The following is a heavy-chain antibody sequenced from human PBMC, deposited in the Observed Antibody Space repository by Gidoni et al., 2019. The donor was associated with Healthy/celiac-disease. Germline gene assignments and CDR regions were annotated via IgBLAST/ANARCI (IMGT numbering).Heavy chain of an antibody. CDR2: IWYDGSNK. CDR3: ARDGRAKRGVYVEHDY. CDR1: GFTFSSYG. J-gene: IGHJ4*02. V-gene: IGHV3-33*01. Sequence: QVQLVESGGGVVKPGRSLRLSCAASGFTFSSYGMHWVRQAPGKGLEWVAVIWYDGSNKYYADAVKGRFTISRDNSKNTLYLQMNSLRAEDTAVYYCARDGRAKRGVYVEHDYWGQGTLVTVSS. D-gene: IGHD2-15*01.